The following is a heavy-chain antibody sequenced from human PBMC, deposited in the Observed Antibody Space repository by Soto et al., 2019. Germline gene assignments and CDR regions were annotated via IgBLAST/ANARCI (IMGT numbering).Heavy chain of an antibody. V-gene: IGHV3-11*06. J-gene: IGHJ5*02. D-gene: IGHD3-3*01. Sequence: GGSLRLSCAASGFTFSDYYMSWIRQAPGKGLEWVSSISSSSSYIYYADSVKGRFTISRDNAKNSLYLQMNSLRAEDTAVYYCARDLRHYYDFWSGYYTQNWFDPWGQGTLVTVSS. CDR3: ARDLRHYYDFWSGYYTQNWFDP. CDR1: GFTFSDYY. CDR2: ISSSSSYI.